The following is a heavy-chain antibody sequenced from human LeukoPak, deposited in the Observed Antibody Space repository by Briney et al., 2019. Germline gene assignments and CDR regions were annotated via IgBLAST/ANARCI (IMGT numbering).Heavy chain of an antibody. Sequence: KISCKGSGYSFTSYWIGWVRQAPGQGLEWMGRIIPILGIANYAQKFQGRVTITADKSTSTAYMELSSLRSEDTAVYYCARDLGMGEVDYWGQGTLVTVSS. V-gene: IGHV1-69*04. D-gene: IGHD3-16*01. CDR1: GYSFTSYW. J-gene: IGHJ4*02. CDR2: IIPILGIA. CDR3: ARDLGMGEVDY.